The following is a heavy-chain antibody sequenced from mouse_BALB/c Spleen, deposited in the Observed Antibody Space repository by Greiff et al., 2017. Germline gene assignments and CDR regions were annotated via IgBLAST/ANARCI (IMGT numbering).Heavy chain of an antibody. J-gene: IGHJ2*01. Sequence: EVQRVESGGGLVKPGGSLKLSCAASGFTFSSYAMSWVRQTPEKRLEWVASISSGGSTYYPDSVKGRFTISRDNARNILYLQMSSLRSEDTAMYYCARGLRLRGDYYFDYWGQGTTLTVSS. CDR3: ARGLRLRGDYYFDY. V-gene: IGHV5-6-5*01. CDR2: ISSGGST. D-gene: IGHD1-2*01. CDR1: GFTFSSYA.